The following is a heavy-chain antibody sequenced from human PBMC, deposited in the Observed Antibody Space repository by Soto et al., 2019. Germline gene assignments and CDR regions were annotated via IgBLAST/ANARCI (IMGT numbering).Heavy chain of an antibody. CDR3: ARCSGGVSRNY. CDR2: ISAYNGNT. Sequence: ASVKVSCKASGYTFTSYGISWVRQAPGQGLEWMGWISAYNGNTNYAQKLQGRVNMTTDKSSSTAYMELRSLRSDDTAVYYCARCSGGVSRNYWGQGTLVTVSS. V-gene: IGHV1-18*01. J-gene: IGHJ4*02. D-gene: IGHD3-10*02. CDR1: GYTFTSYG.